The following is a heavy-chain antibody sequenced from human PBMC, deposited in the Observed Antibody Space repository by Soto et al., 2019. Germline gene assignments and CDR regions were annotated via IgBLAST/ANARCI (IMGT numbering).Heavy chain of an antibody. CDR3: AKDFQGFGELGGYFDY. V-gene: IGHV3-23*01. J-gene: IGHJ4*02. Sequence: GGSLRLSCAASGFTFSSYAMSWVRQAPGKGLEWVSAISGSGGSTYYADSVKGRLTISRDNSKNTLYLQMNSLRAEDTAVYYCAKDFQGFGELGGYFDYWGQGTLVTVSS. CDR2: ISGSGGST. D-gene: IGHD3-10*01. CDR1: GFTFSSYA.